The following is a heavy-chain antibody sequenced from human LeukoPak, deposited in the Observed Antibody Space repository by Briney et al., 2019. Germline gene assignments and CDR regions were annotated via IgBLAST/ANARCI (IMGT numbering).Heavy chain of an antibody. CDR1: GFTFSSYA. D-gene: IGHD2-2*01. CDR3: AKDPVVPAADTYYYYGMDV. V-gene: IGHV3-23*01. J-gene: IGHJ6*02. CDR2: ISGSGGST. Sequence: GGSLRLSCAASGFTFSSYAMSWVRQAPGKGLEWVSAISGSGGSTYYADSVKGRFTISRDNSKNTLYLQMKSLRAEDTAVYYCAKDPVVPAADTYYYYGMDVWGQGTTVTVSS.